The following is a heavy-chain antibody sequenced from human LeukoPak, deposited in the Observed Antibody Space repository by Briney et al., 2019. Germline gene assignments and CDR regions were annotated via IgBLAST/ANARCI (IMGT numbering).Heavy chain of an antibody. CDR1: GFTFSSYA. Sequence: GGSLRLSCAASGFTFSSYAMSWVRQAPGKGLEWVSAISGSGGSTYHADSVKGRFTISRDNSKNTLYLQMNSLRAEDTAVYYCAKGGSGWYLNWFDPWGQGTLVTVSS. CDR2: ISGSGGST. D-gene: IGHD6-19*01. J-gene: IGHJ5*02. CDR3: AKGGSGWYLNWFDP. V-gene: IGHV3-23*01.